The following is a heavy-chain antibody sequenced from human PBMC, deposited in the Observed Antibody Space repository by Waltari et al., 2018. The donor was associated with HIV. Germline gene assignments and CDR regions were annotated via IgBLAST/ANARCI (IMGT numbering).Heavy chain of an antibody. CDR3: ARTNYYDY. Sequence: TFSTYGMNWVRQAPGRGLEYVAGISSNGGTTSYANSVKGRFTICRDNSKNTLYLQMGSLRAEDTAVYYCARTNYYDYWGQGALVTVSS. CDR1: TFSTYG. J-gene: IGHJ4*02. V-gene: IGHV3-64*01. D-gene: IGHD2-8*01. CDR2: ISSNGGTT.